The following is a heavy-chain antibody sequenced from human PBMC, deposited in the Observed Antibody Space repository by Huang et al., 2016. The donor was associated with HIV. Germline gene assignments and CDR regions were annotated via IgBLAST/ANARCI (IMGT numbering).Heavy chain of an antibody. CDR2: IRGSGSST. V-gene: IGHV3-23*01. J-gene: IGHJ4*02. Sequence: EVQLLESGGGLVQPGGSLRLSCAASIFTFSTSAMGWVRQAPGQGQEWVSGIRGSGSSTYSADSVKGRFTISRDNSRNTLYLQMKSLRVEDTAIYYCAKGSERSLTGPKYQYYFDYWGQGTLVTVSS. D-gene: IGHD3-3*01. CDR1: IFTFSTSA. CDR3: AKGSERSLTGPKYQYYFDY.